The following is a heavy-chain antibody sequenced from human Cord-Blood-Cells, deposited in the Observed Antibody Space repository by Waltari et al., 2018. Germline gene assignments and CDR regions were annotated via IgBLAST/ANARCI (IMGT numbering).Heavy chain of an antibody. CDR1: GSTSSSYA. V-gene: IGHV3-64D*09. CDR3: VKADDYDY. CDR2: ISSNGGST. D-gene: IGHD4-17*01. Sequence: EVQLVESGGGLVQPGWSLRLLCSASGSTSSSYAMHWVRQAPGQGLECVSAISSNGGSTYYADSVKGRFTISRDNSKNTLYLQMSSLRAEDTAVYYCVKADDYDYWGQGTLVTVSS. J-gene: IGHJ4*02.